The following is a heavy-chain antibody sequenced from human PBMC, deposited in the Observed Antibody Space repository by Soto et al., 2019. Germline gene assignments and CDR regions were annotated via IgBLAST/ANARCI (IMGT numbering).Heavy chain of an antibody. D-gene: IGHD6-19*01. CDR3: ARDPPDFLSAFDY. Sequence: SETLSLTCAVYGGSFSGHYWSWIRQPPGKGLEWIGEINHSGSTNSNPSLKSRVTISVGTSKNQFSLKLNSVTAADTAVYYCARDPPDFLSAFDYWGRGTLVTVSS. J-gene: IGHJ4*02. V-gene: IGHV4-34*01. CDR2: INHSGST. CDR1: GGSFSGHY.